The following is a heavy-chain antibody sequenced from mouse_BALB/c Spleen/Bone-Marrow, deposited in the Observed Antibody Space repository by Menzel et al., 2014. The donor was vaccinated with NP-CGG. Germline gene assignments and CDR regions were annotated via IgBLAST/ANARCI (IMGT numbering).Heavy chain of an antibody. D-gene: IGHD2-1*01. J-gene: IGHJ1*01. CDR3: AREGDYGNYWYFEV. CDR2: ISSGSSTI. Sequence: EVQVVESGGGLVQPGGSRKLSCAASGFTFSSFGMHWVRQAPEKGLEWVAYISSGSSTIYYADTVKGRFTISRDNPKNTLFLQMTSLRSEDTAMYYCAREGDYGNYWYFEVWGAGTTVTVSS. CDR1: GFTFSSFG. V-gene: IGHV5-17*02.